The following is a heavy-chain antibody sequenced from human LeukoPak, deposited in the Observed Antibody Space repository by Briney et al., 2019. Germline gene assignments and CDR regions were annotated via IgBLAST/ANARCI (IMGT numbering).Heavy chain of an antibody. CDR3: ARDGYGDYWVDY. D-gene: IGHD4-17*01. Sequence: GGSLRLSCAASGFTFSSYAMHWVRQAPGKGLGWVAVISYDGSNKYYADSVKGRFTISRDNSKNTLYLQMNSLRAEDTAVYYCARDGYGDYWVDYWGQGTLVTVSS. J-gene: IGHJ4*02. CDR2: ISYDGSNK. V-gene: IGHV3-30*04. CDR1: GFTFSSYA.